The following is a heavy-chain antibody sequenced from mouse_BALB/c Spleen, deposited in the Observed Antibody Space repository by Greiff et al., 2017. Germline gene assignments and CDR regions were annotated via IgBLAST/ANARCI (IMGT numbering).Heavy chain of an antibody. Sequence: VQLKESGGGLVKPGGSLKLSCAASGFTFSSYAMSWVRQTPEKRLEWVATISSGGSYTYYPDSVKGRFTISRDNAKNTLYLQMSSLRSEDTAMYYCARHDEMIYLYFDYWGQGTTLTVSS. J-gene: IGHJ2*01. V-gene: IGHV5-9-3*01. CDR2: ISSGGSYT. D-gene: IGHD5-5*01. CDR3: ARHDEMIYLYFDY. CDR1: GFTFSSYA.